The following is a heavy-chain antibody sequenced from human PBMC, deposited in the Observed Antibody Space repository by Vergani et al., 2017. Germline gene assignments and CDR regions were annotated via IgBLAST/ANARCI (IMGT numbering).Heavy chain of an antibody. CDR2: IKSTFDRGTT. D-gene: IGHD2-21*01. CDR1: GFSFRNAW. CDR3: TTDPRYCGDGSCYWLRDHHYYGRDV. Sequence: EAQLVESGGGIVKPGGSLRLSCVASGFSFRNAWMNWVRRTPGKGLEWVGRIKSTFDRGTTDYAAAVKGRFTISRDDSKNTLFLQMNGLKTEDIGVYYCTTDPRYCGDGSCYWLRDHHYYGRDVWGQGTTVTVSS. J-gene: IGHJ6*02. V-gene: IGHV3-15*07.